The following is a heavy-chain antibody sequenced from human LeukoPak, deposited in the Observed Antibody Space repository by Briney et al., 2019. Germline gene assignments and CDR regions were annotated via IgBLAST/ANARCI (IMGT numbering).Heavy chain of an antibody. J-gene: IGHJ5*02. D-gene: IGHD2-2*01. V-gene: IGHV1-2*02. Sequence: ASVKVSCKASGYTFTGYYMHWVRQAPGQGLEWMGWINPNSGGTNYAQKFQGRVTMTRDTSISTAYMELSRLRSDDTAVYYCARDLYCSSTSCTNWFHPWGQGTLVTVSS. CDR1: GYTFTGYY. CDR3: ARDLYCSSTSCTNWFHP. CDR2: INPNSGGT.